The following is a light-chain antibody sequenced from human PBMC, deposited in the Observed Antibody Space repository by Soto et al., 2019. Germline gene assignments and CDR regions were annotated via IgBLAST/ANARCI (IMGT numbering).Light chain of an antibody. V-gene: IGLV4-69*01. J-gene: IGLJ2*01. CDR2: VKSDGSH. CDR3: QTWDTGIVV. Sequence: QPVLTQSPSASASLGASVKLTCTLSSGHGNYVIAWHQQQPEKGPRYLMKVKSDGSHTKGDGIPDRFSGSSSGAERYLAISSLQSEDEADYFWQTWDTGIVVFGGGTKLTVL. CDR1: SGHGNYV.